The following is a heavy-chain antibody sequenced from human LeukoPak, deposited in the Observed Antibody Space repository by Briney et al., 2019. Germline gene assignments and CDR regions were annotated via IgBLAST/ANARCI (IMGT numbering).Heavy chain of an antibody. D-gene: IGHD3-3*01. J-gene: IGHJ4*02. V-gene: IGHV3-23*01. Sequence: GGSLRLSCAASGFTFSSYAMSWVRQAPGKGLEWVSAISGSGGSTYYAGSVKGRFTISRDNSKNTLYLQMNSLRAEDTAVYYCAKAFPDDFWSGYPVYFDYWGQGTLVTVSS. CDR1: GFTFSSYA. CDR2: ISGSGGST. CDR3: AKAFPDDFWSGYPVYFDY.